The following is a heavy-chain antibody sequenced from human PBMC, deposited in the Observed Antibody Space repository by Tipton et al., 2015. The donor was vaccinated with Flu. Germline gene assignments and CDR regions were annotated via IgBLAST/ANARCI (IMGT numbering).Heavy chain of an antibody. CDR1: GGSISSYY. CDR3: ARGWATEYFQH. V-gene: IGHV4-59*01. CDR2: IYYSGGT. Sequence: LRLSCTVSGGSISSYYWSWIRQPPGKGLEWIGYIYYSGGTNYNPSLKSRVTISVDTSKNQFSLKLSSVTAADTAVYYCARGWATEYFQHWGQGTLATVSS. J-gene: IGHJ1*01. D-gene: IGHD5-12*01.